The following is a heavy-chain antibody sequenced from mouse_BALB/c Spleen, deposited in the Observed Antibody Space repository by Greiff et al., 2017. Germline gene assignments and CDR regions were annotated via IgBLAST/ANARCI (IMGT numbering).Heavy chain of an antibody. Sequence: VQVVESGPGLVAPSQSLSITCTVSGFSLTSYGVHLVRQPPGKGLEWLGVIWAGGSTNYNSALMSRLSISKDNSKSQVFLKMNSLQTDDIAMYYCARDDYAPYAMDYWGQGTSVTVSS. J-gene: IGHJ4*01. V-gene: IGHV2-9*02. CDR1: GFSLTSYG. CDR2: IWAGGST. D-gene: IGHD2-4*01. CDR3: ARDDYAPYAMDY.